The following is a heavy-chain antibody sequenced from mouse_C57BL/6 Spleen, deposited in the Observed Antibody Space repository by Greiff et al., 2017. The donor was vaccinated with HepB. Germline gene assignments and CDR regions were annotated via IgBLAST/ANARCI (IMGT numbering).Heavy chain of an antibody. J-gene: IGHJ2*01. D-gene: IGHD2-3*01. CDR2: IYPRDGST. Sequence: VKLMESGPELVKPGASVKLSCKASGYTFTSYDINWVKQRPGQGLEWIGWIYPRDGSTKYNEKFKGKATLTVDTSSSTAYMELHSLTSEDSAVYFCARSSAYDGYYYFDYWGQGTTLTVSS. CDR1: GYTFTSYD. V-gene: IGHV1-85*01. CDR3: ARSSAYDGYYYFDY.